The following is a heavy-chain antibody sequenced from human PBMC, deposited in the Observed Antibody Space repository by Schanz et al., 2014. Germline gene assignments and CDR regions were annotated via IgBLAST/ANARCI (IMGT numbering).Heavy chain of an antibody. CDR3: AKDQGSYGSGSYSYFDY. D-gene: IGHD3-10*01. CDR2: ISGSGAST. J-gene: IGHJ4*02. Sequence: EVQLLESGGGFVQPGGSLRLSCVASGVTFSSYAMSWVRQASGKGLEWVSAISGSGASTYYADSVKGRFTISRDNSKNTRYLQMNSLRAEDTAVYYCAKDQGSYGSGSYSYFDYWGQGTLDNVST. CDR1: GVTFSSYA. V-gene: IGHV3-23*01.